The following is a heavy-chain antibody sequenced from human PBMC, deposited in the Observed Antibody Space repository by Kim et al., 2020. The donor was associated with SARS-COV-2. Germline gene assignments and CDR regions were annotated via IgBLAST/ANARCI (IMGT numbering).Heavy chain of an antibody. CDR1: GYTFTSYA. J-gene: IGHJ6*02. CDR3: ARHSGWQPYYYGMDV. CDR2: INAGNGNT. V-gene: IGHV1-3*01. Sequence: ASVKVSCKASGYTFTSYAMHWVRQAPGQRLEWMGWINAGNGNTKYSQKFQGRVTITRDTSASTAYMELSSLRSEDTAVYYCARHSGWQPYYYGMDVWGQGTTVTVSS. D-gene: IGHD6-19*01.